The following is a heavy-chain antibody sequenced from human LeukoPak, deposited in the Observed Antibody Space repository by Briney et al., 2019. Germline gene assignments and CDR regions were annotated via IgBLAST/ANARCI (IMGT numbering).Heavy chain of an antibody. J-gene: IGHJ5*02. CDR1: GFTFSSYG. Sequence: GGSLRLSCAASGFTFSSYGMHWVRQAPGKGLEWVAFIRYDGSNKYYADSVKGRFTISRDNSKNTLYLQMNSLRAEDTAVYYCAKDRWGYDEPENWFDPWGQGTLVTVSS. D-gene: IGHD5-12*01. V-gene: IGHV3-30*02. CDR3: AKDRWGYDEPENWFDP. CDR2: IRYDGSNK.